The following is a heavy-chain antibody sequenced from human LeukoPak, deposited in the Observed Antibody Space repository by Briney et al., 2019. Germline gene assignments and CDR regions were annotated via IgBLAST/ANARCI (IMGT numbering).Heavy chain of an antibody. CDR2: ISSNWGST. D-gene: IGHD1-26*01. V-gene: IGHV3-64*01. CDR1: GFTFSSYA. Sequence: PGGSLRLPCAASGFTFSSYAMHWVRQAPGKGLEYVSAISSNWGSTYYANSVKGRFTISRDNSKNTLYLQMGSLRAEDMAVYYCARDGFYISGSYFSYYYMDVWGKGTTVTVSS. CDR3: ARDGFYISGSYFSYYYMDV. J-gene: IGHJ6*03.